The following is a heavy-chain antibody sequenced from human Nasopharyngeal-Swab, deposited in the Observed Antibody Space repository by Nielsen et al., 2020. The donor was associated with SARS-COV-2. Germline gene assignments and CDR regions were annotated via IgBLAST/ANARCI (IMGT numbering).Heavy chain of an antibody. J-gene: IGHJ4*02. D-gene: IGHD3-22*01. CDR1: GHTFTTYW. V-gene: IGHV5-51*01. CDR3: ARSGDSSGYYFDY. Sequence: GESLMISCKGSGHTFTTYWIGWVRQMPGKGLEWMGSIYPGDSDTRHSPSLQGQVTISADTSINTAYLQWSSLKASDTAIYYCARSGDSSGYYFDYWGQGSLVTVSS. CDR2: IYPGDSDT.